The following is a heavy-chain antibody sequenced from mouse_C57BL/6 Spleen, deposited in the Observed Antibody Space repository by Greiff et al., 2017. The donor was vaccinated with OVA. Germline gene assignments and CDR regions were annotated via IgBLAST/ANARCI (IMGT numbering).Heavy chain of an antibody. V-gene: IGHV1-69*01. CDR1: GYTFTSYW. J-gene: IGHJ2*01. CDR2: IDPSDSYT. D-gene: IGHD1-1*01. CDR3: ARWSGSNPDYFDY. Sequence: QVQLQQPGAELVMPGASVQLSCKASGYTFTSYWMHWVKQRPGQGLEWIGEIDPSDSYTNYNQKFKGKSTLTVDKSSSTAYMQLSSLTSEDSAVYYCARWSGSNPDYFDYWGQGTTLTVSS.